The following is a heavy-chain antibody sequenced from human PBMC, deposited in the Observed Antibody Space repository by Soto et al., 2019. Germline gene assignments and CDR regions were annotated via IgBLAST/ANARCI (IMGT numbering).Heavy chain of an antibody. J-gene: IGHJ6*02. D-gene: IGHD2-15*01. V-gene: IGHV1-46*01. CDR1: GYTFTSYY. CDR3: ARAGLLRGIVVLVPYYSYGMDV. CDR2: INPSGGST. Sequence: ASVKVSCKASGYTFTSYYMHWVRQAPGQGLEWMGIINPSGGSTSYAQKFQGRVTMTRDTSTSTVYMELSSLRSEDTAVYYCARAGLLRGIVVLVPYYSYGMDVWGQGTTVTVSS.